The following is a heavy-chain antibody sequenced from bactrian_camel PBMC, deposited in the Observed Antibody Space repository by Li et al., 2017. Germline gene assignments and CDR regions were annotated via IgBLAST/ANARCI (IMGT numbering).Heavy chain of an antibody. CDR1: GFTFTTHA. J-gene: IGHJ6*01. CDR3: ANQGGYWDFGY. V-gene: IGHV3S11*01. Sequence: VQLVESGGRLVQPGGSLRLSCASSGFTFTTHAMVWVRQAPGKGLEWVSSFYTAGGNTYYADSEKGRFTMAADNAKNTVYLQLNSLKTEDMGMYYCANQGGYWDFGYWGQGTQVTVS. CDR2: FYTAGGNT. D-gene: IGHD2*01.